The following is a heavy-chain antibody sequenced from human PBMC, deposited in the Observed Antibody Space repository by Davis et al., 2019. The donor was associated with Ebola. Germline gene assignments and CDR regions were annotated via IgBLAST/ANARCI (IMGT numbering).Heavy chain of an antibody. CDR2: IYYSGST. J-gene: IGHJ6*04. CDR1: GGSISSYY. CDR3: ARDIFSSSWGHSNYGMDV. V-gene: IGHV4-59*01. D-gene: IGHD6-13*01. Sequence: MPSETLSLTCTVSGGSISSYYWSWIRQPPGKGLEWIGYIYYSGSTNYNPSLKSRVTMSVDTSKNQFSLKLSSVTAADTAVYYCARDIFSSSWGHSNYGMDVWGKGTTVTVSS.